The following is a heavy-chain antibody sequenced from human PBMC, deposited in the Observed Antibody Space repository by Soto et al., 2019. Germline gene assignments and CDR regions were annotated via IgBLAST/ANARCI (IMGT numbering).Heavy chain of an antibody. Sequence: PGESLKISCKGSGYSFSSHWIGWVRQMPGKGLDWMGIIYPGDSDTRYSPSFLGQVTISADKSINTLYLQMNSLKTEDTAVYYCTTGPRDIVVVPAATQFDPWGQGTLVTVSS. CDR2: IYPGDSDT. CDR1: GYSFSSHW. V-gene: IGHV5-51*01. CDR3: TTGPRDIVVVPAATQFDP. D-gene: IGHD2-2*01. J-gene: IGHJ5*02.